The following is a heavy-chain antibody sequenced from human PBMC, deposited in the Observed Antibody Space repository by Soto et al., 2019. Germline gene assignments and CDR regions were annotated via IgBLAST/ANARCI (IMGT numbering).Heavy chain of an antibody. CDR1: GFTFSSYW. Sequence: EVQLVESGGGLVQPGGSLRLSCAASGFTFSSYWMSWVRQAPGKGLEWVANIKQDGSGKYYVDSVKGRFTISRDNAKNSLYLQMNSLRAEDTAVYYCARDSPSRRNYYYYGMDVWGQGTTVTVSS. V-gene: IGHV3-7*03. J-gene: IGHJ6*02. CDR3: ARDSPSRRNYYYYGMDV. CDR2: IKQDGSGK. D-gene: IGHD4-17*01.